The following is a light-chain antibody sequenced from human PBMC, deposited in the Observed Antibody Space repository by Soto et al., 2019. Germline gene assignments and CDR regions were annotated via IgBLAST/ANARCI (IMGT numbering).Light chain of an antibody. CDR3: CSYAGSSISWV. CDR2: EGY. J-gene: IGLJ3*02. Sequence: QSALTQPASVSGSPGQSITISCTATSSDVGSYYLVSWYQQHPGKAPKVMIYEGYKRPSGVSNRFSGSESGNTASLTISGLQAEDEADYYCCSYAGSSISWVFGGGTKLTVL. V-gene: IGLV2-23*01. CDR1: SSDVGSYYL.